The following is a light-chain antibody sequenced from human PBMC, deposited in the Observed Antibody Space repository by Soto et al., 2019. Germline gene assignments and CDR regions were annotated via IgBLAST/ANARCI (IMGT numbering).Light chain of an antibody. V-gene: IGKV3-11*01. CDR1: QSVSRD. CDR3: QQRGDWPPIT. J-gene: IGKJ5*01. Sequence: EIVMTQSPATLSVYPGERANLSCRASQSVSRDLAWYHQKPGQAPRLLIYGASTRATGIPARFSGSGFGTEFTVTISSLEPEDFAVYYCQQRGDWPPITFGQGTRLEI. CDR2: GAS.